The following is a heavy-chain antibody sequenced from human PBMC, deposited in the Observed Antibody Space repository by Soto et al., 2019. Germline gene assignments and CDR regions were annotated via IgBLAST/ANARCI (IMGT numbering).Heavy chain of an antibody. Sequence: GPLRLSCAAAGFTFSSYGMHWVRQAPGKGLEWIGEIYHSGSTNYNPSLKSRVTISVDKSKNQFSLKLSSVTAADTAVYYCARFMTTVTNLAFDIWGQGTMVTVSS. CDR1: GFTFSSYG. D-gene: IGHD4-17*01. CDR3: ARFMTTVTNLAFDI. J-gene: IGHJ3*02. V-gene: IGHV4-4*02. CDR2: IYHSGST.